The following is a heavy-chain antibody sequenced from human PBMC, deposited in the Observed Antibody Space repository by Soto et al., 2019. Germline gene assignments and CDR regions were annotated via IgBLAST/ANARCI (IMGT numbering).Heavy chain of an antibody. Sequence: LRLSCAASGFTFSSYGMHWVRQAPGKGLEWVAVISYDGSNKYYADSVKGRFTISRDNSKNTLYLQMNSLRAEDTAVYYCAKDRVPAAIFPFAYWGQGTLVTVSS. V-gene: IGHV3-30*18. D-gene: IGHD2-2*02. CDR2: ISYDGSNK. CDR3: AKDRVPAAIFPFAY. CDR1: GFTFSSYG. J-gene: IGHJ4*02.